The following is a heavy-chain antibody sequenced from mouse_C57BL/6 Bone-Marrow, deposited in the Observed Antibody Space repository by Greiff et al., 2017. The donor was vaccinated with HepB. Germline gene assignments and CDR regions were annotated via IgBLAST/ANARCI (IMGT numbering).Heavy chain of an antibody. J-gene: IGHJ4*01. CDR3: ARPAPYDYDAMDY. CDR2: ISNGGGST. D-gene: IGHD6-5*01. CDR1: GFTFSDYY. V-gene: IGHV5-12*01. Sequence: EVQLVESGGGLVQPGGSLKLSCAASGFTFSDYYMYWVRQTPEKRLEWVAYISNGGGSTYYPDTVKGRFTISRDNAKNTLYLQMSRLKSEDTAMYYCARPAPYDYDAMDYWGQGTSVTVSS.